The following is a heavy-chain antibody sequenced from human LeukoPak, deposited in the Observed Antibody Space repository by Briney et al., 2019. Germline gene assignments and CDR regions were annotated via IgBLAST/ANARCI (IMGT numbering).Heavy chain of an antibody. V-gene: IGHV4-59*01. Sequence: SEALSLTCTVSGGSISSYYWSWIRQPPGRGLEWIGYIYYSGSTNYNPSLKSRVTISVDTSKNQFSLKLSSVTAADTAVYYCASTDILTGHDAFDIWGQRTMVTVSS. CDR2: IYYSGST. D-gene: IGHD3-9*01. J-gene: IGHJ3*02. CDR1: GGSISSYY. CDR3: ASTDILTGHDAFDI.